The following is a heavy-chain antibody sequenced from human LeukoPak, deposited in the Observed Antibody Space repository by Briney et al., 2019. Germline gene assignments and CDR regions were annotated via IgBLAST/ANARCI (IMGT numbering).Heavy chain of an antibody. CDR1: GFTFTDHP. Sequence: GGSLRLSCVASGFTFTDHPMNWVRQAPGKGLGWISYIGGDGIAFYADSVKGRFTASKDDARKSMYLQMNSLRVEDTAVYYCAKDRANWAIDDWGRGTQVTVSS. CDR2: IGGDGIA. J-gene: IGHJ4*02. D-gene: IGHD3-16*01. CDR3: AKDRANWAIDD. V-gene: IGHV3-69-1*01.